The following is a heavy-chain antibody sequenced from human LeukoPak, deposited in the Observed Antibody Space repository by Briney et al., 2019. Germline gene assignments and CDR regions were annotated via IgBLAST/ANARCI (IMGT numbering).Heavy chain of an antibody. J-gene: IGHJ4*02. V-gene: IGHV4-4*08. CDR2: IHSGGST. CDR3: ARRRGNFGEGEFDY. D-gene: IGHD4-17*01. Sequence: SETLSLTCSASGVSISGFYWNRIRQPPRKGPEWVGYIHSGGSTASNPSLRSQITFSIDTSKNQVSLRLTSVTATDTAVYYCARRRGNFGEGEFDYWGQGIPVTVST. CDR1: GVSISGFY.